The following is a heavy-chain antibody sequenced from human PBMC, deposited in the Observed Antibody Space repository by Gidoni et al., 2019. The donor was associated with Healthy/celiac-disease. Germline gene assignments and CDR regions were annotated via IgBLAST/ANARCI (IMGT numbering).Heavy chain of an antibody. J-gene: IGHJ4*02. CDR1: GFTFSSYA. V-gene: IGHV3-23*01. CDR2: ISGSGGST. Sequence: EVQLLESGGGLVQPGGSLRLSCAASGFTFSSYAMSWVRQAPGKGLEWVSAISGSGGSTYYADSVKGRFTISRDNSKNTLYLQMNSLRAEDTAVYYCAKVTVLRYFDWLETPFDYWGQGTLVTVSS. CDR3: AKVTVLRYFDWLETPFDY. D-gene: IGHD3-9*01.